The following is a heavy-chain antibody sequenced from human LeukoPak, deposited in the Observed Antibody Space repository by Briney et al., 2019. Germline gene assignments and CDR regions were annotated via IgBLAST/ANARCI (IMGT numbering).Heavy chain of an antibody. V-gene: IGHV3-30*03. D-gene: IGHD3-10*01. J-gene: IGHJ6*03. Sequence: GGSLRLSCAASGFTFSSYGMHWVRQAPGKGLEWVAVISYDGSNKYYADSVKGRFTISRDNSKNTLYLQMNSLRAEDTAVYYCARDRYYYGSGSSYYYMDVWGKGTTVTISS. CDR2: ISYDGSNK. CDR1: GFTFSSYG. CDR3: ARDRYYYGSGSSYYYMDV.